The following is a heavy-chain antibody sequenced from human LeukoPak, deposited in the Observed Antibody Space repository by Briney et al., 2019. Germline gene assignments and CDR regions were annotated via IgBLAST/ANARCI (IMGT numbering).Heavy chain of an antibody. Sequence: GGSLRLSCAASGFTFSSSAMSWVRQAPGKGLEWVSTISGSGDRTYYADSVKGRFTISRDNSRNTLFLHMNSLRAEDTAVYSCAKGYYGSGSYGWFDYWGQGTLVTVSS. D-gene: IGHD3-10*01. J-gene: IGHJ4*02. CDR1: GFTFSSSA. CDR2: ISGSGDRT. CDR3: AKGYYGSGSYGWFDY. V-gene: IGHV3-23*01.